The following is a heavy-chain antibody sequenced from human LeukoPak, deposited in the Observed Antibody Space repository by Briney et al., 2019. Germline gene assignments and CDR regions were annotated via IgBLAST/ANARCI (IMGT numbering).Heavy chain of an antibody. D-gene: IGHD6-6*01. CDR3: ARTREYSSSSALDY. Sequence: GSSVKVSCKASGGTFSSYAISWVRQAPGQGLEWMGGIILIFGTANYAQKFQGRVTITTDESTSTAYMELSSLRSEDTAVYYCARTREYSSSSALDYWGQGTLVTVSS. J-gene: IGHJ4*02. V-gene: IGHV1-69*05. CDR1: GGTFSSYA. CDR2: IILIFGTA.